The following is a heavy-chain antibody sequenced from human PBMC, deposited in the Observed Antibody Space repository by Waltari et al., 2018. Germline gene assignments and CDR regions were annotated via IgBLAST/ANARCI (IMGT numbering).Heavy chain of an antibody. J-gene: IGHJ4*02. D-gene: IGHD2-21*01. CDR2: IKLDGSEK. CDR3: VTQRDGYKEFDN. CDR1: GFMFNSYW. Sequence: EVQLVESGGGLVQPGGSLSLSCAASGFMFNSYWFSWVRQAPGKGLEWVANIKLDGSEKYYVDSVKGRFTISRDNAKRSLYLQMNSLRAEDTAVYYCVTQRDGYKEFDNWGQGALVTVSS. V-gene: IGHV3-7*01.